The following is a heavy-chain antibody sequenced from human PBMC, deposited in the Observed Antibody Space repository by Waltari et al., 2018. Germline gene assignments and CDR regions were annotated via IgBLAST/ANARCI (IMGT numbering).Heavy chain of an antibody. J-gene: IGHJ5*02. CDR2: IYYSGST. Sequence: QVQLQESGPGLVKPSETLSLPCTVSGGSISSYYWSWIRQPPGKGLEWIGYIYYSGSTNYNPSLKSRVTISVDTSKNQFSLKLSSVTAADTAVYYCARGEMSIAARRVLGWFDPWGQGTLVTVSS. CDR3: ARGEMSIAARRVLGWFDP. V-gene: IGHV4-59*01. CDR1: GGSISSYY. D-gene: IGHD6-6*01.